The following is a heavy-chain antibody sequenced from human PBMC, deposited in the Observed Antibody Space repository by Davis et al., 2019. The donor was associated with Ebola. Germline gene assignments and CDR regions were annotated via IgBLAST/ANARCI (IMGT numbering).Heavy chain of an antibody. V-gene: IGHV3-23*01. CDR3: AKDRYTWMIRGVIVNSFDP. J-gene: IGHJ5*01. Sequence: PGGSLRLSCSASGFTFNNYAMHWVRQAPGKGLDWVSLISSGGDIAYYADSVKGRFTISKDNSKNTLYLQMTGLRPEDTAIYYCAKDRYTWMIRGVIVNSFDPWGQGTLVTVSS. D-gene: IGHD3-16*02. CDR1: GFTFNNYA. CDR2: ISSGGDIA.